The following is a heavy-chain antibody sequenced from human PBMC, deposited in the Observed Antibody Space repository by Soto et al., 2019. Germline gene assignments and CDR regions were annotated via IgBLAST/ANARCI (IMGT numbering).Heavy chain of an antibody. J-gene: IGHJ4*02. CDR2: ISSSSSYI. V-gene: IGHV3-21*01. D-gene: IGHD3-22*01. CDR1: GFTFSSYS. CDR3: ARDQNLYDSTPEGRHLFDY. Sequence: GGSLRLSCAASGFTFSSYSMNWVRQAPGKGLEWVSSISSSSSYIYYADSVKGRFTISIDNAKNSLYLQMNSLRAEDKAVYYGARDQNLYDSTPEGRHLFDYWGQGTLVTVSS.